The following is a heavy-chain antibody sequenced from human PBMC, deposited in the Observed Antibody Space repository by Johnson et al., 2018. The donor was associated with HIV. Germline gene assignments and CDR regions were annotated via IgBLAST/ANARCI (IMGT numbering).Heavy chain of an antibody. V-gene: IGHV3-7*03. CDR3: ARGYVETIMGSALDV. CDR2: IKQDGSEK. CDR1: GFTFSSYW. Sequence: VQLVESGGGLVQPGGSLRLSCAASGFTFSSYWMSWVRQAPGKGLEWVANIKQDGSEKYYVDSVKGRFTISSNNAKNSLYLQRSSLRAEDTALYYCARGYVETIMGSALDVWGQGTMVTVSS. J-gene: IGHJ3*01. D-gene: IGHD5-18*01.